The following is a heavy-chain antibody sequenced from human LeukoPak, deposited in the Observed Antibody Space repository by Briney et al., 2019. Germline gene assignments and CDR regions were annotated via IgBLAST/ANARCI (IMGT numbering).Heavy chain of an antibody. J-gene: IGHJ3*02. D-gene: IGHD1-26*01. CDR3: ARRTIVGATKLGAFDI. CDR2: IIPIFGTA. Sequence: GASVKVSCKASGGTFSSYAISWVRQAPGQGLEWMGRIIPIFGTANYAQKFQGRVTIATDESTSTAYMELSSLRSEDTAVYYCARRTIVGATKLGAFDIWGQGTMVTVSS. CDR1: GGTFSSYA. V-gene: IGHV1-69*05.